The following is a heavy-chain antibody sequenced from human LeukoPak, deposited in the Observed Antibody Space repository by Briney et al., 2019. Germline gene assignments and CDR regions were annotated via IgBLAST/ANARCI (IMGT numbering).Heavy chain of an antibody. J-gene: IGHJ6*03. CDR2: IYYSGST. Sequence: SETLSLTWTVPGVSLSGSNSYWGWIRQPPGKGLEWIGYIYYSGSTNYNPSLKSRVTISVDTSKNQFSLKLSSVTAADTAVYYCARTSGWSLGYYYMDVWGKGTTVTIS. CDR1: GVSLSGSNSY. V-gene: IGHV4-61*01. D-gene: IGHD6-19*01. CDR3: ARTSGWSLGYYYMDV.